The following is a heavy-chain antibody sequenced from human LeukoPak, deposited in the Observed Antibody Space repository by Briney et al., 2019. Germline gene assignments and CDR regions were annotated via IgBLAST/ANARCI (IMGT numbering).Heavy chain of an antibody. J-gene: IGHJ4*02. Sequence: GGSLRLSCAASVFTFSSYAMSWVRQAPGKGLEWVSAISGSGGSTYYADSVKGRFTISRDNSKNTLYLQMNSLRAEATAVYYCAKDTAMEDYFDYWGQGTLVTVSS. V-gene: IGHV3-23*01. CDR2: ISGSGGST. CDR3: AKDTAMEDYFDY. CDR1: VFTFSSYA. D-gene: IGHD5-18*01.